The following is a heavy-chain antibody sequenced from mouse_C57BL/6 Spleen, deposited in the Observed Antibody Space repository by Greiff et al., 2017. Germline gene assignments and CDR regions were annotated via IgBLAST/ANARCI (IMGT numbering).Heavy chain of an antibody. J-gene: IGHJ2*01. V-gene: IGHV5-4*01. CDR3: ARGPYSSYDYFDY. CDR2: ISDGGSYT. D-gene: IGHD2-5*01. CDR1: GFTFSSYA. Sequence: EVQLVESGGGLVKPGGSLKLSCAASGFTFSSYAMSWVRQTPEKRLEWVATISDGGSYTYDPDNVKGRFNISRDNSKNTLYLQMSLLKSDDTAVYYCARGPYSSYDYFDYWGQGTTLTVSS.